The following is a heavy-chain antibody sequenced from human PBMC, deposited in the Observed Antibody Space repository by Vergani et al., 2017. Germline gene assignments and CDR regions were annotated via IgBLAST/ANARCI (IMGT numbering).Heavy chain of an antibody. CDR2: ISGSGGST. V-gene: IGHV3-23*01. J-gene: IGHJ6*02. Sequence: EVQLLESGGGLVQPGGSLRLSCAASGFTFSSYAMSWVRQAPGKGLEWVSAISGSGGSTYYADSVKGRFTISRDNSKNTLYLQMNSLRAEDTAVYYCAXRQQLGLAYYGMDVWGQGTTVTVSS. CDR1: GFTFSSYA. D-gene: IGHD6-13*01. CDR3: AXRQQLGLAYYGMDV.